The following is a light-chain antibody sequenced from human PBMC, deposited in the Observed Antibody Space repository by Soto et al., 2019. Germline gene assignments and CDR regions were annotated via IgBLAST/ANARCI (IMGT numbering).Light chain of an antibody. Sequence: EIVMTQSPATLSLSPGERVTLSCRASQSVSNNLAWYQQKPGQAPRLLIYGASTRATGIPARFSGSGSGTEFTLTISSLQAEDFAIYYCQHYHNWPPWTFGQGTKVDIK. CDR1: QSVSNN. J-gene: IGKJ1*01. V-gene: IGKV3-15*01. CDR2: GAS. CDR3: QHYHNWPPWT.